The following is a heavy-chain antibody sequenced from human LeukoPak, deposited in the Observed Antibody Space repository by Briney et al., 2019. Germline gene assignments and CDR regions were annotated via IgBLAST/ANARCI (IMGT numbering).Heavy chain of an antibody. J-gene: IGHJ4*02. CDR3: VREGWLDYYDSSGYWDPYYFDY. D-gene: IGHD3-22*01. Sequence: SETLSLTCAVYGGSFSGYYWSWIRQPPGKGLEWIGEINHSGSTNYNPSLKSRVTISVDTSKNQFSLKLSSVTAADTAVYYCVREGWLDYYDSSGYWDPYYFDYWGQGTLVTVSS. CDR2: INHSGST. CDR1: GGSFSGYY. V-gene: IGHV4-34*01.